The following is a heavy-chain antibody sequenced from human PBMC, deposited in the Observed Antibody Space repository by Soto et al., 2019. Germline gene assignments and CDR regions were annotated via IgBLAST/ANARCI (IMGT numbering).Heavy chain of an antibody. V-gene: IGHV3-21*01. CDR2: ISSGSAYV. CDR3: AIDSAWGLWFVP. Sequence: GGSLRHCCAGSGFIFSSYIMTWIRQPPGKGLEWVASISSGSAYVYYADSVKGRFTISRDDAKNSLSLQLNSLRAEDTAVYYCAIDSAWGLWFVPWGQGT. CDR1: GFIFSSYI. D-gene: IGHD2-21*01. J-gene: IGHJ5*02.